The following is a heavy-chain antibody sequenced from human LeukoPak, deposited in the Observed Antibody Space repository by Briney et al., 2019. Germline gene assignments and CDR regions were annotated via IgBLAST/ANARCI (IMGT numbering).Heavy chain of an antibody. J-gene: IGHJ4*02. Sequence: SQTLSLTCAVSGGSISSGGYSWSWIRQPPGKGLEWIGYIYHSGSTYNNSSLKSRVTISVDRSKNQFSLKLSSVTAADTAVYYCAFYGDYDVAPNDYWGQGTLVTVSS. CDR3: AFYGDYDVAPNDY. V-gene: IGHV4-30-2*01. CDR2: IYHSGST. D-gene: IGHD4-17*01. CDR1: GGSISSGGYS.